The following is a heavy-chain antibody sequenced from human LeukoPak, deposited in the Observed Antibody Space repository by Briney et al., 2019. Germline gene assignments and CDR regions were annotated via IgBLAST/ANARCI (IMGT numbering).Heavy chain of an antibody. J-gene: IGHJ4*02. CDR2: IYYSGST. V-gene: IGHV4-59*01. CDR1: GGSISSYY. CDR3: ASWQPLHY. D-gene: IGHD6-13*01. Sequence: PSETLSLTCTVSGGSISSYYWSWIRQPPGKGLEWIGYIYYSGSTNYNPSLKSRVTISVDTSKNQFSLKLSSVTAADTAVYYCASWQPLHYWGQGTLVTVSS.